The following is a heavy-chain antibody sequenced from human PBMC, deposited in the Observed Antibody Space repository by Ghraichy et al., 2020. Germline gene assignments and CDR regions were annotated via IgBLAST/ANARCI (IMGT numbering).Heavy chain of an antibody. CDR3: ASYSSSGYEYFDY. CDR2: FYFSGST. V-gene: IGHV4-39*07. Sequence: SETLSLTCTVSGGSISRSNYYWGWIRQPPGKRLQWIGSFYFSGSTYYNPSLKSRVIISVDTSKNQFSLKLRSVTAADTAVYYCASYSSSGYEYFDYWGQGTLVTVSS. J-gene: IGHJ4*02. CDR1: GGSISRSNYY. D-gene: IGHD5-12*01.